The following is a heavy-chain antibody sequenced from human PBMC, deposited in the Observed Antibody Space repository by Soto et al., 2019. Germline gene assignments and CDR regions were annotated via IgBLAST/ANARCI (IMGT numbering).Heavy chain of an antibody. Sequence: QVQLQQWGAGLLKPSETLSLTCAVYGGSFSGYYWSWIRQPPGKGLEWIGEINHSGSTNYNPSLKSRVTISVDTSKNQFSLKLSSVTAADTAVYYCARGYRIVLMVYAIFDYWGQGTLVTVSS. V-gene: IGHV4-34*01. D-gene: IGHD2-8*01. CDR3: ARGYRIVLMVYAIFDY. J-gene: IGHJ4*02. CDR1: GGSFSGYY. CDR2: INHSGST.